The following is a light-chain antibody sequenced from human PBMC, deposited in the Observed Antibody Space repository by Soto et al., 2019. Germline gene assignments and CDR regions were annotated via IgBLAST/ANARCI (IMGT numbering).Light chain of an antibody. CDR3: QQYGSSPRLT. J-gene: IGKJ4*01. CDR2: GAS. Sequence: EIVLTQSPGTLSLSPGERATLSCRASQSVTRNYLAWYQQKPGQAPRLLIYGASSRATGIPDRISGSGSGTDFTLTISRLEPEDFAVYYCQQYGSSPRLTFGGGTKGQIK. CDR1: QSVTRNY. V-gene: IGKV3-20*01.